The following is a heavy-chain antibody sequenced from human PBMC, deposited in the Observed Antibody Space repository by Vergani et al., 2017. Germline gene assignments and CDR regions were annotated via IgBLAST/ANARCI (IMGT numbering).Heavy chain of an antibody. D-gene: IGHD4-17*01. J-gene: IGHJ6*02. CDR1: GGSISSGDYY. CDR3: ARGPYGDYRYYYYYCMDV. CDR2: IYYSGST. Sequence: QVQLQESGPGQVKPSQTLSLTCTVSGGSISSGDYYWSWIRQPPGKGLEWIGYIYYSGSTYYNPSPKSRVTISVDTSKNQFSLKLSSVTAADTAVYYCARGPYGDYRYYYYYCMDVWGQGTTVTVSS. V-gene: IGHV4-30-4*08.